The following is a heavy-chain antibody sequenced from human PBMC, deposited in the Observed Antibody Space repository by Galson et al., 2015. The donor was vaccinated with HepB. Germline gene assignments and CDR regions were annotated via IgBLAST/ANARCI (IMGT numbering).Heavy chain of an antibody. CDR3: ARGSYYDFWSGYPRDDY. CDR2: ISSSSSYI. D-gene: IGHD3-3*01. J-gene: IGHJ4*02. V-gene: IGHV3-21*01. CDR1: GFTFSSYS. Sequence: SLRLSCAASGFTFSSYSMNWVRQAPGKGLEWVSSISSSSSYIYYADSVKGRFTISRDNAKNSLYLQMNSLRAEDTAVYYCARGSYYDFWSGYPRDDYWGQGTLVTVSS.